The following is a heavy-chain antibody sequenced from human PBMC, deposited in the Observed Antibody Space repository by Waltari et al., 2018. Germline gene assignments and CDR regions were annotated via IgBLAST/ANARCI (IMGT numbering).Heavy chain of an antibody. V-gene: IGHV3-53*01. CDR2: IYSGGNA. CDR1: GFTVSNNY. J-gene: IGHJ4*02. CDR3: ARFSHKDY. Sequence: EVQLVESGGGLIQPGGSLRLSCAASGFTVSNNYMSWVRQAPGKVLEWVSVIYSGGNAYYADSVKGRFTISRDNSKNTVYLQMNSLRAEDTALYYCARFSHKDYWGQGILVTVSS.